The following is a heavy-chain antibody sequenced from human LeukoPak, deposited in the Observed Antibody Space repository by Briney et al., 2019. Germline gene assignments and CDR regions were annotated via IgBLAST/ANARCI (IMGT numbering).Heavy chain of an antibody. CDR1: GFTFSNAW. J-gene: IGHJ2*01. CDR3: ATGRDFDL. CDR2: IKSKPDGETT. V-gene: IGHV3-15*01. Sequence: GGSLRLSCAASGFTFSNAWMNWVRQASGKGQEWVGRIKSKPDGETTDYAAPVKGRFTISRDDSKNMVYVQMNSLKTEDTAVYYCATGRDFDLWGRGTLVTVSS.